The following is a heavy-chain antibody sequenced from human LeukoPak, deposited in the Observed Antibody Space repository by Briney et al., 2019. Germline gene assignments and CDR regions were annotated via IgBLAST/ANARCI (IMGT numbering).Heavy chain of an antibody. V-gene: IGHV5-51*01. Sequence: GESLKISCKGSGYSFTSYWIGWVRQTPGKGLEWMGVFYPGDSRTRYNPSFEGQVTISADKSINTAYLQWSSLKASDTAMYYCACREFYSPWPGPWGQGNLVTVSS. CDR2: FYPGDSRT. CDR3: ACREFYSPWPGP. CDR1: GYSFTSYW. D-gene: IGHD5-18*01. J-gene: IGHJ5*02.